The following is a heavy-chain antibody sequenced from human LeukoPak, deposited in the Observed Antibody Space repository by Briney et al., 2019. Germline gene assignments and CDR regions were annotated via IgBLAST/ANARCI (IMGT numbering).Heavy chain of an antibody. V-gene: IGHV1-8*01. CDR2: MNPNSGNT. CDR1: GYTFTSYD. J-gene: IGHJ6*03. CDR3: ARGVSSHETYYYYYYMDV. Sequence: ASVEVSCKASGYTFTSYDINWVRQATGQGLEWMGWMNPNSGNTGYAQKFQGRVTMTRNTSISTAYMELSSLRSEDTAVYYCARGVSSHETYYYYYYMDVWGKGTTVTVSS. D-gene: IGHD6-13*01.